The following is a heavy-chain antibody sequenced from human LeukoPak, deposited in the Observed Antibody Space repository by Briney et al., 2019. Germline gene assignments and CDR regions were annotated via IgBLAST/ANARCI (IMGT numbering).Heavy chain of an antibody. Sequence: SETLSLTCTVSGGSISSYYWSWIRQPAGKGLEWIGRIYTSGSTNYNPSPKSRVTMSVDTSKNQFSLKLSSVTAADTAVYYCAETTVSTFDAFDIWGQGTMVTVSS. J-gene: IGHJ3*02. D-gene: IGHD4-17*01. V-gene: IGHV4-4*07. CDR1: GGSISSYY. CDR2: IYTSGST. CDR3: AETTVSTFDAFDI.